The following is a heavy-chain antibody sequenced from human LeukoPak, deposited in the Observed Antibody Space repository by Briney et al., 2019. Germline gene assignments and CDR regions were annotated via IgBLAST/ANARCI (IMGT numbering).Heavy chain of an antibody. Sequence: NPGGSLRLSCAASGFTFSDYYMSWIRQAPGKGLEWVLYISSSGSTIYYADSVKGRFTISRDNTKNSLYLQVNSLTAEDTAVYYCARVGDSSGYYYYFDYWGQGTLVTVSS. D-gene: IGHD3-22*01. J-gene: IGHJ4*02. V-gene: IGHV3-11*01. CDR2: ISSSGSTI. CDR1: GFTFSDYY. CDR3: ARVGDSSGYYYYFDY.